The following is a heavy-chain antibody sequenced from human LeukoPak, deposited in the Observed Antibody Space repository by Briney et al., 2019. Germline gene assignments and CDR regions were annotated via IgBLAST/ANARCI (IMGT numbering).Heavy chain of an antibody. V-gene: IGHV7-4-1*02. Sequence: ASVKVSCKASGYTFTSYAMNWVRQAPGQGLEWMGWINTNTGNPTYAQGFTGRFVFSLDTSVSTAYLQISSLKAEDTAVYYCAREVEPDYYYYMDVWGKGTTVTVSS. CDR1: GYTFTSYA. CDR3: AREVEPDYYYYMDV. D-gene: IGHD1-1*01. CDR2: INTNTGNP. J-gene: IGHJ6*03.